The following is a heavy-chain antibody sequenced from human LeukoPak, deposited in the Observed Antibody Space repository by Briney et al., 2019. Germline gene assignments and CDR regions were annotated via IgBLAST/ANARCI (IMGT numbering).Heavy chain of an antibody. CDR2: ISAYNGNT. D-gene: IGHD6-6*01. Sequence: ASVKVSCKASGYTFTSYGISWMRQAPGQGLEWMGWISAYNGNTNYAQKLQGRVTMTTDTSTSTAYMELRSLRSDDTAVYYCARDREYSSSSWFDPWGQGTLVTVSS. CDR1: GYTFTSYG. J-gene: IGHJ5*02. V-gene: IGHV1-18*01. CDR3: ARDREYSSSSWFDP.